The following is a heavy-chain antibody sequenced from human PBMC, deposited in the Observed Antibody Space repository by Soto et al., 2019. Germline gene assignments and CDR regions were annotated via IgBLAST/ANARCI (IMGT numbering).Heavy chain of an antibody. Sequence: SETRSLRGTLSGGSITRGASYGAWVRQHPGKGLEWIGYIYYNGNTYFSPSLKSRLTISIDTSKNQFSLKLSSVTAADTAMYYCARARLRAVYAFDFWGQGTMVT. CDR2: IYYNGNT. D-gene: IGHD4-17*01. J-gene: IGHJ3*01. V-gene: IGHV4-31*03. CDR3: ARARLRAVYAFDF. CDR1: GGSITRGASY.